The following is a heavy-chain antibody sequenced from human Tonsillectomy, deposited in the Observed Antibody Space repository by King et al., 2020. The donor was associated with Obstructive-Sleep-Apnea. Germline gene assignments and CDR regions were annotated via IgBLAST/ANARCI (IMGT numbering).Heavy chain of an antibody. J-gene: IGHJ5*02. CDR1: GFTFSNAW. Sequence: VQLVESGGGLVKPGGSLRLSCAASGFTFSNAWMSWVRQAPGKGLEWVGRIKSKIDGGTRDYAAPVKGRFTISRDDSKNTLYLQMNSLKTEDTAVYYCTPVGNCAGDCSPGFDPWGQGTLVTVSS. V-gene: IGHV3-15*01. CDR2: IKSKIDGGTR. D-gene: IGHD2-21*02. CDR3: TPVGNCAGDCSPGFDP.